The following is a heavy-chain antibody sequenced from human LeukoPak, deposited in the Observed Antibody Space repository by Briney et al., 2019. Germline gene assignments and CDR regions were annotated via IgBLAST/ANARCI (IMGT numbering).Heavy chain of an antibody. D-gene: IGHD4-11*01. J-gene: IGHJ4*02. V-gene: IGHV4-39*07. CDR3: ARGPTVTTDY. Sequence: PSETLSLTCTVPGGSISSSSYYWGWIRQPPGKGLEWIGSIYYSGSTYYNPSLKSRVTISVDTSKNQFSLKLTSVTAADTAVYYCARGPTVTTDYWGQGTLVTVSS. CDR1: GGSISSSSYY. CDR2: IYYSGST.